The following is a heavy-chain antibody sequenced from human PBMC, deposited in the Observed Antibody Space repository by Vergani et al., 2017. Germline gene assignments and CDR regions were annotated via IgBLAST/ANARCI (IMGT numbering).Heavy chain of an antibody. V-gene: IGHV4-38-2*01. D-gene: IGHD2-21*01. J-gene: IGHJ2*01. CDR3: ARSQGDYWYFDL. CDR2: IHNRGKT. CDR1: GYSIGSGFY. Sequence: QVRLEESGPGLVKPSETLSLTCPVSGYSIGSGFYWAWIRQSPGEGLQWLTSIHNRGKTYHNPSLKSRVSVSLYTSKNRFPLNLTSVTATDTAVYYCARSQGDYWYFDLWGPGSLVTVSS.